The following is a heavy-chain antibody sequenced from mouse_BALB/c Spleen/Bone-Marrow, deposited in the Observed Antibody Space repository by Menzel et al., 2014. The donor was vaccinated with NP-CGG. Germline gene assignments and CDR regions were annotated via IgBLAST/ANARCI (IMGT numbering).Heavy chain of an antibody. J-gene: IGHJ3*01. D-gene: IGHD4-1*01. CDR3: ARNANWLFTY. CDR1: GYAFTNYL. V-gene: IGHV1-54*01. CDR2: INPESGGT. Sequence: VQLQESGAELVRPGTSVKVSCKASGYAFTNYLIEWIKQRPGQGLEWIGVINPESGGTNYNEKFKGKATLTADKSSSTAYMQLSSLTSDDSAVYFCARNANWLFTYWGQGTLVTVSA.